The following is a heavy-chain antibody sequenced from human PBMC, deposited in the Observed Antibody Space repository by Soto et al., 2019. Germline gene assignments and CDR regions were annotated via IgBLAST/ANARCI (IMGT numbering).Heavy chain of an antibody. CDR2: IYSGGYT. J-gene: IGHJ4*02. V-gene: IGHV3-53*01. Sequence: EVQLVESGGGLIQPGGSLRLSCAVSGFTVSNNYMSWVRQAPGKGLEGVSVIYSGGYTAYGDSVKGRFTISRDNSKNTLSLQMKSRGPDDPAGFLGGTARGGGGYWGQGTLVTVSS. CDR1: GFTVSNNY. D-gene: IGHD3-10*01. CDR3: GTARGGGGY.